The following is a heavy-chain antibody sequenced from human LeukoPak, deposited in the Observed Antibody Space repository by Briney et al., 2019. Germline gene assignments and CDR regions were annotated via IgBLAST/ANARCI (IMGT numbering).Heavy chain of an antibody. J-gene: IGHJ6*03. V-gene: IGHV5-51*01. D-gene: IGHD5-18*01. Sequence: GESLKISCKGSGYSFTSYWIGWVRQMPGKGLEWMGIIYPGDSDTRYSPSFQGQVTISADKSISTAYLQWSSLKASDTATYYCARQGSGYSPTYYYYMDVWGKGTTVTISS. CDR2: IYPGDSDT. CDR1: GYSFTSYW. CDR3: ARQGSGYSPTYYYYMDV.